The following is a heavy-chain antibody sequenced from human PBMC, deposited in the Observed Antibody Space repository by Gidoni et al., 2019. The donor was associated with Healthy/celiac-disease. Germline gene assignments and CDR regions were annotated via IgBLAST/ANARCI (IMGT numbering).Heavy chain of an antibody. V-gene: IGHV3-30*18. CDR3: AKDIIELRYCDWLLPYDY. CDR2: ISYDGSNK. J-gene: IGHJ4*02. D-gene: IGHD3-9*01. CDR1: GFTFRTYG. Sequence: QVQLLESGGGVVQPGRSLSLSCAASGFTFRTYGMHWVRPAPGKGLEWVAVISYDGSNKYYADSVKGRVTISRDNSKNTLYLQMNSLRAEDTAVYYCAKDIIELRYCDWLLPYDYWGQGTLVTVSS.